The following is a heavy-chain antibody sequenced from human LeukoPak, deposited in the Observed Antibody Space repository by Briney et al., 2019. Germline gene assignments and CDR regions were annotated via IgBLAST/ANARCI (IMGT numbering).Heavy chain of an antibody. CDR1: GFTFSTYA. D-gene: IGHD6-13*01. J-gene: IGHJ4*02. V-gene: IGHV3-23*01. CDR2: ISVSAGST. Sequence: PGGSLKLSCAASGFTFSTYAMSWVRQAPGKGLEGVSAISVSAGSTYYADSVKGRFTISRDNSKNTLYLQINSLRAEDTAVYYCATGSVRYSASWYSQEGDYWGQGTLVTVSS. CDR3: ATGSVRYSASWYSQEGDY.